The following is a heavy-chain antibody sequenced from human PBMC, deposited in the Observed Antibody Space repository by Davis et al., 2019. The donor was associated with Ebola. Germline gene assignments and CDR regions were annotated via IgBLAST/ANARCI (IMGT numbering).Heavy chain of an antibody. CDR1: GGSISSGGYY. V-gene: IGHV4-39*07. CDR2: INHSGST. J-gene: IGHJ4*02. Sequence: SETLSLTCTVSGGSISSGGYYWSWIRQHPGKGLEWIGEINHSGSTNYNPSLKSRVTISVDTSKNQFSLKLSSVTAADTAVYYCARGPSVTTVVLWGQGTLVTVSS. CDR3: ARGPSVTTVVL. D-gene: IGHD4-23*01.